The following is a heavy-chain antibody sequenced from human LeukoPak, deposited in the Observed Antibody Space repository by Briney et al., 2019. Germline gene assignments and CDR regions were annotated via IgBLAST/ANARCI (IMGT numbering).Heavy chain of an antibody. CDR3: AIKVGAFDI. J-gene: IGHJ3*02. CDR1: GGSISSYY. CDR2: IYYSGST. V-gene: IGHV4-59*08. Sequence: PSETLSLTCTVSGGSISSYYWSWIRQPPGKGLEWIGYIYYSGSTNYNPSLKSRVTISVDTSKNQFSLKLSSVTAADTAVYYCAIKVGAFDIWGQGTMVTVSS.